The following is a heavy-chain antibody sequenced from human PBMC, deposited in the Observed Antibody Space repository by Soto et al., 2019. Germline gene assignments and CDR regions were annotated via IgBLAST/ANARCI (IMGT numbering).Heavy chain of an antibody. V-gene: IGHV4-31*03. Sequence: SETLSLTCTVSGGSISGGGYYWSWIRQHPGKGLEWIGYIYCSGSTYYNPSLKSRVTISVDTSKNQFSLKLSSVTAADTAVYYCARQTGTIDGMDVWGQGTTVTVSS. CDR2: IYCSGST. CDR1: GGSISGGGYY. J-gene: IGHJ6*02. CDR3: ARQTGTIDGMDV. D-gene: IGHD1-7*01.